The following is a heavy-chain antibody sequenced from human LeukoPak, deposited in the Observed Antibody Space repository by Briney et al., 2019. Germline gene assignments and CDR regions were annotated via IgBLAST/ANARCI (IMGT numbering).Heavy chain of an antibody. D-gene: IGHD6-6*01. CDR3: ARGESSTSPLYYYYYYMDV. V-gene: IGHV4-61*02. Sequence: SETLSLTCTVSGGSISSGSYYWSWIRQPAGKGLEWIGRIYTSGSTNYNPSLKSRVTISVDTSKNQFSLTLSSVTAADTAVYYCARGESSTSPLYYYYYYMDVWGKGTTVTVSS. CDR2: IYTSGST. J-gene: IGHJ6*03. CDR1: GGSISSGSYY.